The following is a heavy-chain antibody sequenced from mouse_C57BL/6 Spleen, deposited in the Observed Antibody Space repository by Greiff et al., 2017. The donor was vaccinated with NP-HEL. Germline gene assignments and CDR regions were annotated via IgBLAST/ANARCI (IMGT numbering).Heavy chain of an antibody. J-gene: IGHJ4*01. Sequence: EVKLMESGGDLVKPGGSLKLSCAASGFTFSSYGMSWVRQTPDKRLEWVATISSGGSYTYYPDSVKGRFTISRDNAKNTLYLQMSSLKSEDTAMYYCASPITTVVATDYAMDYWGQGTSVTVSS. CDR2: ISSGGSYT. D-gene: IGHD1-1*01. CDR1: GFTFSSYG. V-gene: IGHV5-6*01. CDR3: ASPITTVVATDYAMDY.